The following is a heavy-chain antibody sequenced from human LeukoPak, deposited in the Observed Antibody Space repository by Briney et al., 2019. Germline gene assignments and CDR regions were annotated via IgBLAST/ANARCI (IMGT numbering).Heavy chain of an antibody. CDR1: GGSFCGYY. CDR3: ARKYSSSSYYFDY. V-gene: IGHV4-34*01. J-gene: IGHJ4*02. CDR2: INHSGST. D-gene: IGHD6-6*01. Sequence: SETLSLTCAVYGGSFCGYYWSWIRQPPGKGLEWIGEINHSGSTNYNPSLKSRVTISVDTSKNQFSLKLSSVTAADTAVYYCARKYSSSSYYFDYWGQGTLVTVSS.